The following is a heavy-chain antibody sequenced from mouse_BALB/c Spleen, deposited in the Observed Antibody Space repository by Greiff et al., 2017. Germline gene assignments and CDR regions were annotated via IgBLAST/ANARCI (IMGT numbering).Heavy chain of an antibody. CDR2: ISSGSSTI. Sequence: EVKLQESGGGLVQPGGSRKLSCAASGFTFSSFGMHWVRQAPEKGLEWVAYISSGSSTIYYADTVKGRFTISRDNPKNTLFLQMTSLRSEDTAMYYCAKYYGYGGFAYWGQGTLVTVSA. CDR1: GFTFSSFG. J-gene: IGHJ3*01. CDR3: AKYYGYGGFAY. D-gene: IGHD1-2*01. V-gene: IGHV5-17*02.